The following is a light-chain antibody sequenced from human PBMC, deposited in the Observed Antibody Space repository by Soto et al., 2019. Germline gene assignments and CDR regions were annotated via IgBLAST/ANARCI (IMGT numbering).Light chain of an antibody. J-gene: IGKJ2*01. CDR1: ESISRS. Sequence: DIQMTQSPSTLSASVGDSVTITCRASESISRSLAWYQQKPGKAPTLLIYEASNLDSGVPSRFSGSGSGTEFTLTISSLQPGDFATYYCQQYNSFPPYTFGQGTMLEIK. CDR2: EAS. CDR3: QQYNSFPPYT. V-gene: IGKV1-5*01.